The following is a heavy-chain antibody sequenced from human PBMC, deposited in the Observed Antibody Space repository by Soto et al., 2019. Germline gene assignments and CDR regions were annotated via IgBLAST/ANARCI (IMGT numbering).Heavy chain of an antibody. V-gene: IGHV3-33*01. CDR2: ISYDGTNK. CDR1: GFSFSRYG. Sequence: QVQLVESGGGVVQPGRSLRLSCAASGFSFSRYGMHWVRQAPGKGLEWVAIISYDGTNKYYADSVKGRVTISRDNSKNTLYLQVNSLRAEDTAVYYCARGDTLSGYWGQGTLVTVSS. J-gene: IGHJ4*02. CDR3: ARGDTLSGY. D-gene: IGHD3-10*01.